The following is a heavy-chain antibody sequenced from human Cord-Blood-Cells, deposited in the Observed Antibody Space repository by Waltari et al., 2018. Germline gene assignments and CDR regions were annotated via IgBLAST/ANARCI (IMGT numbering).Heavy chain of an antibody. Sequence: QVQLQESGPGLVKPSETLSLTCTVLGGSISSYYWSWIRPTPGTGLEWIGYIYYSGSTNYNPSLKSRVTISVDTSKNQFSLKLSSVTAADTAVYYCARDSYGSGSYYYYYYGMDVWGQGTTVTVSS. CDR2: IYYSGST. J-gene: IGHJ6*02. D-gene: IGHD3-10*01. CDR3: ARDSYGSGSYYYYYYGMDV. V-gene: IGHV4-59*01. CDR1: GGSISSYY.